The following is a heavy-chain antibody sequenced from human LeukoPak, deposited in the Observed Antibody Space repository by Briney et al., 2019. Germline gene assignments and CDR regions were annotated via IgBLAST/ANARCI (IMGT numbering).Heavy chain of an antibody. D-gene: IGHD3-22*01. V-gene: IGHV4-4*07. CDR2: IHTSGST. CDR3: ARDRYYYDSSGYLYFDY. CDR1: GGSLSSYY. J-gene: IGHJ4*02. Sequence: RSETLSLTCTVAGGSLSSYYWRWVRQPDGEGMEWIGRIHTSGSTNFIPSLKRRVTMSVDTSKYQFSLKLSSVPAADTAVYYCARDRYYYDSSGYLYFDYWGQGTLVTVSS.